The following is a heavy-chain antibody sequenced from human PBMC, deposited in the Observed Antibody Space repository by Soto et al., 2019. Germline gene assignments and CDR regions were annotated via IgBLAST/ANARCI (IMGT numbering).Heavy chain of an antibody. Sequence: EVHLVESGGGPVRPGGSLRLSCAASGFNFITYSLNWVRQAPGKGLEWVASISSSAIYIDYADSVKGRFTISRDNANNSLYLKMNSLRAEDTATYYCVRDGLDYYDTERLYFDKWGQGTLDTVSS. CDR3: VRDGLDYYDTERLYFDK. CDR1: GFNFITYS. J-gene: IGHJ4*02. CDR2: ISSSAIYI. V-gene: IGHV3-21*01. D-gene: IGHD3-22*01.